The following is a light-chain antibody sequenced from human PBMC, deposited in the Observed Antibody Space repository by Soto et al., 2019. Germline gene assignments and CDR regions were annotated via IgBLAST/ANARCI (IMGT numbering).Light chain of an antibody. CDR2: DAS. V-gene: IGKV3-20*01. J-gene: IGKJ3*01. Sequence: EIVLTQSPGTLSLSPGERATLSCRASQSVSSSYLAWYQQKPGQAPRLLIYDASSRATGIPDRFSGSGSGTDFTLTISRLEPEDLAVYYCQQYGSSPRTFGPGTKVDIK. CDR3: QQYGSSPRT. CDR1: QSVSSSY.